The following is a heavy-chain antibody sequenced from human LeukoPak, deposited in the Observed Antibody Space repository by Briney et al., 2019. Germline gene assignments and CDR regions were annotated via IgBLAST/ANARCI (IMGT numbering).Heavy chain of an antibody. CDR1: GFTFSSYG. CDR3: AKVGCSSSWYVHYYYYYGMDV. V-gene: IGHV3-30*18. D-gene: IGHD6-13*01. J-gene: IGHJ6*02. CDR2: ISYDGSNK. Sequence: PGRSLRLSCAASGFTFSSYGMHWVRQAPGKGLEWVAVISYDGSNKYYADSVKGRFTISRDNSKNTLYLQMNSLRAEDTAVYYCAKVGCSSSWYVHYYYYYGMDVWGQGTTVTVSS.